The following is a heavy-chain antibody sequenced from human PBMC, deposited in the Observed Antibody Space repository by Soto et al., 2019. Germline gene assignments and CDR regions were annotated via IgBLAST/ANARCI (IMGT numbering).Heavy chain of an antibody. J-gene: IGHJ4*02. CDR1: GGSISTGDYY. Sequence: QVQLQESGPGLVKPSQTLSLTCTVSGGSISTGDYYWSWIRQPPGKGLEWIGCIYYSGSTYYNSSLKSRVTISVDTSKTQFSLRLSSVTAADTAVYYWDLSGYYDVDYWGQGTLVTVSS. CDR3: DLSGYYDVDY. D-gene: IGHD3-9*01. CDR2: IYYSGST. V-gene: IGHV4-30-4*01.